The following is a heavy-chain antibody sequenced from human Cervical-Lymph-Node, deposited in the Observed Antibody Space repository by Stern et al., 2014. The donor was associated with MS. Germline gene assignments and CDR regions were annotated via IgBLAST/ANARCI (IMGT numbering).Heavy chain of an antibody. V-gene: IGHV4-59*01. CDR2: IYYSGST. CDR3: ASAHYGYYDSSGFDY. CDR1: GGSISSYY. J-gene: IGHJ4*02. D-gene: IGHD3-22*01. Sequence: QVQLQESGPGLVKPSETLSLTCTVSGGSISSYYWSWIRQPPGKGLEWIGYIYYSGSTNYNPSLKSRVTISVDTSKNQFSLKLSSVTAADTAVYYCASAHYGYYDSSGFDYWGQGTLVTVSS.